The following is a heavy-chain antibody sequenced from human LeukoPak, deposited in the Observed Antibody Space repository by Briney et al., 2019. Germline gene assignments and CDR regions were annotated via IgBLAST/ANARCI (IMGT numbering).Heavy chain of an antibody. CDR2: IYSGGST. V-gene: IGHV3-53*01. CDR1: GGSISSTIW. Sequence: GTLSLTCAVSGGSISSTIWWSWVRQPPGKGLEWVSVIYSGGSTYYADSVKGRFTISRDNSKNTLYLQMNSLRAEDTAVYYCARVARAMVSPYCFDYWGQGTLVTVSS. CDR3: ARVARAMVSPYCFDY. D-gene: IGHD2-21*01. J-gene: IGHJ4*02.